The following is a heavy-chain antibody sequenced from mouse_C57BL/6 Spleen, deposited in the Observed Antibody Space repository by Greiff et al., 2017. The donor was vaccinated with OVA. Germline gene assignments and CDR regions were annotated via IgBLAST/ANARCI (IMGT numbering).Heavy chain of an antibody. CDR2: ITHSGET. V-gene: IGHV12-3*01. Sequence: VQLQQSGPGLVKPSQSLFLTCSITGFPITSGYYWIWIRQSPGKPLEWMGYITHSGETFYNPSLQSPISITRETSKNQFFLQLNSVTTEDTAMYYCAGDIHYGIGFAYWGQGTLVTVSA. CDR3: AGDIHYGIGFAY. CDR1: GFPITSGYY. D-gene: IGHD1-1*01. J-gene: IGHJ3*01.